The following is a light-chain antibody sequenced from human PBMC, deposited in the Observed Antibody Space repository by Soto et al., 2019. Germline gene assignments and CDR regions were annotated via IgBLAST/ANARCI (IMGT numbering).Light chain of an antibody. CDR2: GAS. CDR1: QSLATD. CDR3: QQYGSSPRT. V-gene: IGKV3-20*01. Sequence: EIVLTQSPATLSLSPGERATLSCRASQSLATDLAWYQQKPGQAPRLLMSGASNRATGIPDGFTGSGSGTDFTLTISRLEPEDFAVYYCQQYGSSPRTFGQGTKVDI. J-gene: IGKJ1*01.